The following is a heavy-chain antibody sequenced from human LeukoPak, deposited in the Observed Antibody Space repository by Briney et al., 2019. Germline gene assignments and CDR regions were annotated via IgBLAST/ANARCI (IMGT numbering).Heavy chain of an antibody. CDR3: ARHWDYDSSGYYYASDY. CDR2: IYPGDSDT. CDR1: GYSFTSYW. D-gene: IGHD3-22*01. J-gene: IGHJ4*02. V-gene: IGHV5-51*01. Sequence: GESLKISCKGSGYSFTSYWIGWVRQMPGKGLEWMGIIYPGDSDTRYSPSFQGQVTISADKSISTAYLQWSSLKASDTAMYYCARHWDYDSSGYYYASDYWGQGTLVTVSS.